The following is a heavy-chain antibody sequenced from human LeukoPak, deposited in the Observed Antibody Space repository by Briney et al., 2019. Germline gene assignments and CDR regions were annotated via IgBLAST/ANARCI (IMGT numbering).Heavy chain of an antibody. Sequence: GGSLRLSCAASGFTFSSYGMHWVRQAPGKGLEWVAFIRYDGSNKYYADSVKGRFTISRDNSKDTLYLQMNSLRAEDTAVYYCAKEPGIAVALDYWAREPWSPSPQ. CDR3: AKEPGIAVALDY. CDR2: IRYDGSNK. D-gene: IGHD6-19*01. CDR1: GFTFSSYG. V-gene: IGHV3-30*02. J-gene: IGHJ4*02.